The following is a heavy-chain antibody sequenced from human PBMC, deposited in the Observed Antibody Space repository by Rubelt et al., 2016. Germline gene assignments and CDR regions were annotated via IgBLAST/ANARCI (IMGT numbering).Heavy chain of an antibody. CDR2: TYYRSKWYN. CDR3: ARDIAYYDYVCGTHFDY. V-gene: IGHV6-1*01. Sequence: RGLEWLGRTYYRSKWYNDYAVSVKSRITINPDTSKNQFSLKLSSVTAADTAVYYCARDIAYYDYVCGTHFDYWGQGTLVTVSS. J-gene: IGHJ4*02. D-gene: IGHD3-16*01.